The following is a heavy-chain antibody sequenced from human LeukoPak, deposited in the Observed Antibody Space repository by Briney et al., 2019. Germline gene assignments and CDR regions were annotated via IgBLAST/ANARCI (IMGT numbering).Heavy chain of an antibody. CDR1: GGSISSYY. D-gene: IGHD5-12*01. V-gene: IGHV4-59*12. CDR2: IYYSGST. J-gene: IGHJ4*02. Sequence: PSETLSLTCTVSGGSISSYYWSWIRQPPGKGLEWIGYIYYSGSTNYNPSLKSRVTISVDRSKNQFSLKLSSVTAADTAVYYCARVGYSGCEHYWGQGTLVTVSS. CDR3: ARVGYSGCEHY.